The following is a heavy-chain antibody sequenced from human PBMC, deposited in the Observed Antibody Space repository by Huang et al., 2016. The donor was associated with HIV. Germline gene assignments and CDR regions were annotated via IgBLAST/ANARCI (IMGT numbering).Heavy chain of an antibody. CDR1: GGSISSSSYY. CDR2: IYYIGNG. J-gene: IGHJ6*03. D-gene: IGHD4-17*01. V-gene: IGHV4-39*01. Sequence: QLQLQESGPGLVKPSETLSLTCTVSGGSISSSSYYWGWIRQSPGKGLEWIGSIYYIGNGYYNPSLKSRVTMSVDRSSNQFSLKMHSVTAADTAVYYCAGRTTVTTTSNYHYFYMDVWGKGTTVIVSS. CDR3: AGRTTVTTTSNYHYFYMDV.